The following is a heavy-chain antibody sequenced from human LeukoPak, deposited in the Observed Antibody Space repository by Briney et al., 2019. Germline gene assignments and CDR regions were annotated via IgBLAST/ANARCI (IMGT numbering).Heavy chain of an antibody. Sequence: PSETLSLTCAVYGGSFSGYYWSWIRQPPGKGLEWIGEINHSGSTNYNPSLKSRVTISVDTSKNQFSLKLSSVTAADTAVYYCAGLDLELVRSFDYWGQGSLVSISS. V-gene: IGHV4-34*01. D-gene: IGHD6-6*01. CDR1: GGSFSGYY. CDR3: AGLDLELVRSFDY. J-gene: IGHJ4*02. CDR2: INHSGST.